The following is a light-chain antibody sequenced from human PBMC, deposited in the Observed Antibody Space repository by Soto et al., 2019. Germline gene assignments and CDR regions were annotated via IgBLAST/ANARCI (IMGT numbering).Light chain of an antibody. CDR1: QSVSSN. Sequence: DIQMTQSPSTLSGSLGGRATISCRASQSVSSNLAWYQQKPGKAPKLLIYDASTMDSGIPARFSGSGSGTEFTLTISSLQPDDFATYYCQQYNHYSGLTFGGGTKV. V-gene: IGKV1-5*01. CDR3: QQYNHYSGLT. CDR2: DAS. J-gene: IGKJ4*01.